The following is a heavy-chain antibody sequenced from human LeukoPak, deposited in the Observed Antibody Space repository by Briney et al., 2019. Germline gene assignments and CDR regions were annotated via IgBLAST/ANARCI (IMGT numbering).Heavy chain of an antibody. Sequence: QSGGSLRLSCAASGLTFQNYAMYWVRLAPGKGLEWVSAISGSGGSTYYADSVKGRFTISRDNSKNTLYLQMNSLRAEDTAVYYCAKVHIDRNIVVVVAALTLLGFDYWGQGTLVTVSS. J-gene: IGHJ4*02. CDR2: ISGSGGST. V-gene: IGHV3-23*01. CDR3: AKVHIDRNIVVVVAALTLLGFDY. D-gene: IGHD2-15*01. CDR1: GLTFQNYA.